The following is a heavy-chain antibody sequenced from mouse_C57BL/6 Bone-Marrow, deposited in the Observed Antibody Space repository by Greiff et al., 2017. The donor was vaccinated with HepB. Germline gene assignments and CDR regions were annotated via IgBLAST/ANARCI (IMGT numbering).Heavy chain of an antibody. V-gene: IGHV1-82*01. Sequence: VKLQESGPELVKPGASVKISCKASGYAFSSSWMNWVKQRPGKGLEWIGRIYPGDGDTNYNGKFKGKATLTADKSSSTAYMQLSSLTSEDSAVYFCARNWVAYWGQGTLVTVSA. CDR3: ARNWVAY. CDR2: IYPGDGDT. CDR1: GYAFSSSW. J-gene: IGHJ3*01.